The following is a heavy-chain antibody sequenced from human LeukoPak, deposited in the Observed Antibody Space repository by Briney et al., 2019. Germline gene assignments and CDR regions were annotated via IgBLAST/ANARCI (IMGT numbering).Heavy chain of an antibody. CDR1: GYSFTSYW. Sequence: PGESLKISCKGSGYSFTSYWIGWVRQMPGKGLEWMGIIYPGDSDTRYSPSFQGQVTISADKSISTAYLQWSSLKASDTAMYYCARHDRVVLAATRLYYYYYYMDVWGKGTTVTVSS. CDR2: IYPGDSDT. V-gene: IGHV5-51*01. CDR3: ARHDRVVLAATRLYYYYYYMDV. D-gene: IGHD2-15*01. J-gene: IGHJ6*03.